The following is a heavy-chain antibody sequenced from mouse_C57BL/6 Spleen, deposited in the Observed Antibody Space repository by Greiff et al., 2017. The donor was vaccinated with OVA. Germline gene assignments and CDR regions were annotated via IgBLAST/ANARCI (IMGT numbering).Heavy chain of an antibody. Sequence: QVQLKQPGAELVKPGASVKLSCKASGYTFTSYWMHWVKQRPGQGLEWIGMIHPNSGSTNYNEKFKSKATLTVDKSSSTAYMQLSSLTSEDSAVYYCAGITTVVNFDYWGQGTTLTVSS. CDR1: GYTFTSYW. CDR3: AGITTVVNFDY. D-gene: IGHD1-1*01. V-gene: IGHV1-64*01. CDR2: IHPNSGST. J-gene: IGHJ2*01.